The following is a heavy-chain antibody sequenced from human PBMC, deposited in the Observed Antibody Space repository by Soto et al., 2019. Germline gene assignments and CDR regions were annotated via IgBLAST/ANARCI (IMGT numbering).Heavy chain of an antibody. J-gene: IGHJ3*02. CDR2: IYWDDDR. V-gene: IGHV2-5*02. CDR3: AHRHRLDETWNYGAFDK. CDR1: GFSLATTGVG. Sequence: QITLKESGPTLVKPTQTLTLTCTFSGFSLATTGVGVGWIRQPPGKALEWLALIYWDDDRRYNPFLKSRLAITKDTSKYQVVLTVANMDPADTATYYCAHRHRLDETWNYGAFDKWGQGTVVTVSS. D-gene: IGHD1-7*01.